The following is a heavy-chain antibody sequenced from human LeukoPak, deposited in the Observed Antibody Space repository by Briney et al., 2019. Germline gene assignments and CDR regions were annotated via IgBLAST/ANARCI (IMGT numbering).Heavy chain of an antibody. J-gene: IGHJ3*02. CDR3: ARDTLPYYYGLTGGFDAFDI. V-gene: IGHV4-61*02. Sequence: SETLSLTCTVSGGSISSGSYYWSWIRQPAGKGLEWIGRIYTSGSTNYNPSLKSRVTISVDTSKNQFSLKLSSVTAADTAVYYCARDTLPYYYGLTGGFDAFDIWGQGTMVTVSS. CDR1: GGSISSGSYY. CDR2: IYTSGST. D-gene: IGHD3-10*01.